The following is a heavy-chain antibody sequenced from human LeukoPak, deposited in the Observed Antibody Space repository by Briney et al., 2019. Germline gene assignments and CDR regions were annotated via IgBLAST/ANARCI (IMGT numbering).Heavy chain of an antibody. CDR1: GYTFTYYY. CDR2: INPNSGDT. CDR3: ARGSLRYFDY. J-gene: IGHJ4*02. V-gene: IGHV1-2*02. D-gene: IGHD3-10*01. Sequence: GASVNVSFKASGYTFTYYYMHWVRQAPGQGLEGMGWINPNSGDTNSAQKFQDRVTMTRDTSISTAYMELSRLRFDDTAVYYCARGSLRYFDYWGQGTLVTVSS.